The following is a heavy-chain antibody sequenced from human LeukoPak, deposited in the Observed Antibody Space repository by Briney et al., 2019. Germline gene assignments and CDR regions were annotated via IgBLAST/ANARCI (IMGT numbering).Heavy chain of an antibody. V-gene: IGHV3-30*18. Sequence: PGGSLRLSCAASGFTFSSYGMHWVRQAPGKGLEWVAVISYDGSNKYYADSVKGRFTISRDNSKNTLYLQMNSLRAEDTAVYYCAKSRYCSGGSCPFAFDIWAKGQWSPSLQ. J-gene: IGHJ3*02. CDR2: ISYDGSNK. CDR3: AKSRYCSGGSCPFAFDI. D-gene: IGHD2-15*01. CDR1: GFTFSSYG.